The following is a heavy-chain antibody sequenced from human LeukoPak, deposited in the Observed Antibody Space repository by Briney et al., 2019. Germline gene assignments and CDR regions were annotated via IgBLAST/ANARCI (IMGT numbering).Heavy chain of an antibody. CDR1: GGSISSGGYY. J-gene: IGHJ4*02. Sequence: SETLSLTCTVSGGSISSGGYYWGWIRQHPGKGLEWIGYIYYSGSTYYNPSLKSRVTISVDTSKNQFSMKLSSVTAADTAVYYCARFSSGEIYTTWWSQGTLVTVSS. D-gene: IGHD2/OR15-2a*01. CDR2: IYYSGST. V-gene: IGHV4-31*03. CDR3: ARFSSGEIYTTW.